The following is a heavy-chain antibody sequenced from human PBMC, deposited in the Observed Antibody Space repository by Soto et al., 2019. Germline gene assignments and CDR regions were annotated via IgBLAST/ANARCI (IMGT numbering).Heavy chain of an antibody. CDR3: ARDKYLSGSYYYNYGMDV. CDR1: EFTFSSYW. Sequence: PGGSLRLSVAASEFTFSSYWRHWVRQAPGKGLVWVSRINSDGSSTSYADSVKGRFTISRDNAKNTLYLQMNSLRAEDTAVYYCARDKYLSGSYYYNYGMDVGGQGTTVTVSS. V-gene: IGHV3-74*01. CDR2: INSDGSST. J-gene: IGHJ6*02. D-gene: IGHD1-26*01.